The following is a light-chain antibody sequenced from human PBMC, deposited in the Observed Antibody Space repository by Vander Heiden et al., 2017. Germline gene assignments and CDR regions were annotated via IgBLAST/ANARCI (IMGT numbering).Light chain of an antibody. CDR1: SSNIGAGYD. Sequence: QSVLTPPPSVSGAPGPRVTISCTGSSSNIGAGYDVHWYQQLPGTAPKLLIYVNNKRPSGVPDRFSGSKSGTSASLAITGLQPEDEADYYCQSYDSSLSGYVFGSGTKVTVL. CDR3: QSYDSSLSGYV. J-gene: IGLJ1*01. V-gene: IGLV1-40*01. CDR2: VNN.